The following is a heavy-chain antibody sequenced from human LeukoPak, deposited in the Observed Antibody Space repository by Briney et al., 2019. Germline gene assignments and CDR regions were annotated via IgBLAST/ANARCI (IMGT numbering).Heavy chain of an antibody. D-gene: IGHD1-26*01. CDR1: GFTFSSYS. CDR3: ARGPKYSGSYGDY. J-gene: IGHJ4*02. CDR2: ISSSSSYI. Sequence: GGSLRLSCVASGFTFSSYSMNWVRQAPGKGLEWVSSISSSSSYIYYADSVKGRFTISRDNAKNSLYLQMNSLRAEDTAVYYCARGPKYSGSYGDYWGQGTLVTVSS. V-gene: IGHV3-21*01.